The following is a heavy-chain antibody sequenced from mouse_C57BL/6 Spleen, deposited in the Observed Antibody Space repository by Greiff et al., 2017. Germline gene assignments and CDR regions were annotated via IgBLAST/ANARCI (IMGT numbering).Heavy chain of an antibody. CDR1: GYTFTSYW. CDR2: IDPSASYP. Sequence: QVQLQQPGAELVKPGASVKLSCKASGYTFTSYWMQWVKQRPGQGLAWIGEIDPSASYPNYNQKFKGKATLTVDTSSSTAYMQLSSLTSEDSAVYYCARFYDLYYAMDYWGQGTSVTVSS. CDR3: ARFYDLYYAMDY. D-gene: IGHD2-3*01. V-gene: IGHV1-50*01. J-gene: IGHJ4*01.